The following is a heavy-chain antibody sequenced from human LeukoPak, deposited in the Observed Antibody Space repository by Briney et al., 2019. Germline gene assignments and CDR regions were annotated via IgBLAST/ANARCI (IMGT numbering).Heavy chain of an antibody. D-gene: IGHD3-10*01. V-gene: IGHV1-2*02. CDR3: ATGPGAAGQFGELLVFDY. CDR2: INPNSGDT. CDR1: GYIFTGYY. Sequence: GASVKVSCKASGYIFTGYYMHWVRQAPGQGLEWMGWINPNSGDTNYAQKFQGRVTMTRDTSISTAYMELSSLRSEDTAVYYCATGPGAAGQFGELLVFDYWGQGTLVTVSS. J-gene: IGHJ4*02.